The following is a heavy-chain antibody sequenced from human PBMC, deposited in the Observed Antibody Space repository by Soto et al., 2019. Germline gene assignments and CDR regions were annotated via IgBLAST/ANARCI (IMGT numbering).Heavy chain of an antibody. CDR2: IDPSDSYT. CDR3: ARALPPPAAAGTNYYGMDV. CDR1: GYSFTSYW. J-gene: IGHJ6*02. V-gene: IGHV5-10-1*01. Sequence: GESLKIPCKGSGYSFTSYWISWVRQMPGKGLEWMGRIDPSDSYTNYSPSFQGHVTISADKSISTAYLQWSSLKASDTAMYYCARALPPPAAAGTNYYGMDVWGQGTTVTVSS. D-gene: IGHD6-13*01.